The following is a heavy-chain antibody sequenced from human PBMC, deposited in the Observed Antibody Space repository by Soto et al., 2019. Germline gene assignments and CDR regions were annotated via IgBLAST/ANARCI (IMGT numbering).Heavy chain of an antibody. D-gene: IGHD2-15*01. V-gene: IGHV1-18*01. J-gene: IGHJ4*02. CDR1: GYTFTSYG. CDR2: ISAYNGNT. CDR3: ARASDLFLVYFCCDRCFVNVDLHSY. Sequence: ASVKVSCKASGYTFTSYGISWVRQAPGQGLEWMGWISAYNGNTNYAQKLQGRVTMTTDTSTSTAYMELRSLGSDDTAVYYCARASDLFLVYFCCDRCFVNVDLHSYWSQGSSDTVSS.